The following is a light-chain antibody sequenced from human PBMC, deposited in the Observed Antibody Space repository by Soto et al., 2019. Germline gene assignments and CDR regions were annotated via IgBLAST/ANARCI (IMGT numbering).Light chain of an antibody. CDR2: GAS. Sequence: EIVLTQSPGTLSLSPGERATLSCRTSQSVSSSYLAWYQQKPGQAPSLLIYGASIRATGIPDRFSGSGSGTDFTLTISRLEPEDFAVYYCQEYGSAPLFTFGPGTKVDIK. V-gene: IGKV3-20*01. CDR1: QSVSSSY. CDR3: QEYGSAPLFT. J-gene: IGKJ3*01.